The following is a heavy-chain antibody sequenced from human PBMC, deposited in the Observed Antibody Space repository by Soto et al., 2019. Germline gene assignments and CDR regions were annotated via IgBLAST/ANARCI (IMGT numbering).Heavy chain of an antibody. D-gene: IGHD3-10*01. Sequence: QVQLQESGPGLVKPSETLSLTCTVSGGSVNSESYYWTWIRQPPGKRLEWIGSLYYSGSTNYNPSLKSRVIMSVDTSKNQFSLKVSSVTVADPAVYFCAGESREFSFTVGLDVWGQGTTVT. CDR2: LYYSGST. J-gene: IGHJ6*02. CDR1: GGSVNSESYY. V-gene: IGHV4-61*01. CDR3: AGESREFSFTVGLDV.